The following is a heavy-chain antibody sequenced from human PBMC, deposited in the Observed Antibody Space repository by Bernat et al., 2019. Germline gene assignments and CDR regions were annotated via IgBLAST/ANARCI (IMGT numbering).Heavy chain of an antibody. CDR3: AKGPAADDY. CDR2: FSGSGGST. J-gene: IGHJ4*02. Sequence: EVQLLESGGGLVQPGGSLRLSCAASGSTFSSYAMSWVRQAPGKGLEWVPAFSGSGGSTYYADTVKGRFTISRDNSKNTLYLQMTSLRAQDTAVYYCAKGPAADDYWGQGTLVTVSS. CDR1: GSTFSSYA. D-gene: IGHD6-13*01. V-gene: IGHV3-23*01.